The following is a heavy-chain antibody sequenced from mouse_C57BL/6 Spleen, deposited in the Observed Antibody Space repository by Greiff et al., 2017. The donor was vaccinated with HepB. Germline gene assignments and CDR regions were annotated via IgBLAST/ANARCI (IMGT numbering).Heavy chain of an antibody. J-gene: IGHJ1*03. D-gene: IGHD2-2*01. CDR1: GFTFSDYG. CDR3: ARKSGMVTTAYWYFDV. Sequence: EVKLVESGGGLVKPGGSLKLSCAASGFTFSDYGMHWVRQAPEKGLEWVAYISSGSSTIYYADTVKGRFTISRDNAKNTLFLQMTSLRSEDTAMYYCARKSGMVTTAYWYFDVWGTGTTVTVSS. V-gene: IGHV5-17*01. CDR2: ISSGSSTI.